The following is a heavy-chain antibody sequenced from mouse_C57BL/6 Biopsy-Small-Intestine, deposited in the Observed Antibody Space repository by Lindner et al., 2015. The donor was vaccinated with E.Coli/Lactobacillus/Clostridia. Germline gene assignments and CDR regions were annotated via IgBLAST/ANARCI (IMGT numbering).Heavy chain of an antibody. CDR2: ISVYNGNT. CDR3: ARATPFNPNFHFHSSIGSMGGYFDY. Sequence: SVKVSCKATGYTFDTHDITWVRQAPGQGLEWMGWISVYNGNTNYAQKLQGRVTMTTDTSTGTAYLELRSLRSDDTAVYYCARATPFNPNFHFHSSIGSMGGYFDYWGLGTPVTVSS. D-gene: IGHD1-1*01. J-gene: IGHJ2*01. CDR1: GYTFDTHD. V-gene: IGHV1-85*01.